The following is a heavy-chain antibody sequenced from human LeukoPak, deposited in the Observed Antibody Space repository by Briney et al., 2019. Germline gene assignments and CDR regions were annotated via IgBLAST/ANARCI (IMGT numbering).Heavy chain of an antibody. V-gene: IGHV3-23*01. CDR1: GFTFSSYA. Sequence: GGSLRLSCAASGFTFSSYALSWVRQAPGKGLEWVSAISGSGGSTYYADSVKGRFTISRDNSKNTLYLQMNSLRAEDTAVYYCARATSSWTYWYFDLWGRGTLVTVSS. CDR3: ARATSSWTYWYFDL. J-gene: IGHJ2*01. D-gene: IGHD6-13*01. CDR2: ISGSGGST.